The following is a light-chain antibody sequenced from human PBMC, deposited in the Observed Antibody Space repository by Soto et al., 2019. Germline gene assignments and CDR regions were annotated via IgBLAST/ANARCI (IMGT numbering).Light chain of an antibody. CDR3: QQYKSWRT. Sequence: IVMTQSPATLSVSPGERATLSCRAGQSIDSKLAWYQQRPGQAPRLLIYAASTRAAGIPARFSGSGSGTEFTLTISGLQSEDFDVYYCQQYKSWRTFGQGTKVDIK. J-gene: IGKJ1*01. V-gene: IGKV3-15*01. CDR1: QSIDSK. CDR2: AAS.